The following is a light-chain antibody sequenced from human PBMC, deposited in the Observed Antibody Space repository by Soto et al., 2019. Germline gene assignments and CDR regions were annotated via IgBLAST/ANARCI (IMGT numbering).Light chain of an antibody. Sequence: EIVLTQSPATLSLSPGERATLSCRASQSVSSFLAWYQQKPGQPPRLLIYDASNRATGIPGRFSGSGSGKDFTLTSSSLEPEEFAAYYCQQRGNWPPTFGPGAKVD. CDR3: QQRGNWPPT. CDR2: DAS. CDR1: QSVSSF. J-gene: IGKJ3*01. V-gene: IGKV3-11*01.